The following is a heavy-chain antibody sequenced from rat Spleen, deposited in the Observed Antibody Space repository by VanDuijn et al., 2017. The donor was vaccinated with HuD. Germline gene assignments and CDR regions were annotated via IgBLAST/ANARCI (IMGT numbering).Heavy chain of an antibody. CDR3: AKDRDGGYAFAS. CDR1: GFTFSAHW. Sequence: EVQLVETGGGLVQPGGSLKLSCVASGFTFSAHWMYWVRQAPGRGLEWISSISTDGGNTYYPDSVKGRFTISRDNADNTVYLQMNSLRSEDTATYYCAKDRDGGYAFASWGQGTLVTVSS. CDR2: ISTDGGNT. D-gene: IGHD1-11*01. J-gene: IGHJ3*01. V-gene: IGHV5-58*01.